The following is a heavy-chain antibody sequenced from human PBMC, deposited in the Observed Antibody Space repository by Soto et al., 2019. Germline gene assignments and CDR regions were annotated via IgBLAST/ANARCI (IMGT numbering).Heavy chain of an antibody. CDR2: VNDGGRP. D-gene: IGHD3-22*01. V-gene: IGHV4-34*01. CDR1: GGSFSAYY. J-gene: IGHJ4*02. CDR3: ARLGYYHSGGPP. Sequence: QVQLQQWGAGLLKPSETLSLTCAVYGGSFSAYYWSWIRQPPGKGLEWIGEVNDGGRPNYSVSLKSRLTISLDTSKNQFSLKLSSVTGADPAVYDCARLGYYHSGGPPWGQGTLVTVSS.